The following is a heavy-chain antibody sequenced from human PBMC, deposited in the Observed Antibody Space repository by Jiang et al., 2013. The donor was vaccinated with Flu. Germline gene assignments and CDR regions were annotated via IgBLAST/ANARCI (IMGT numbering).Heavy chain of an antibody. CDR1: GFTFSNSG. J-gene: IGHJ6*02. D-gene: IGHD1-26*01. CDR3: VKVPGGSYDYGMDV. Sequence: RLSCAASGFTFSNSGMHWVRQAPGKGLEWVAFIWYDGSIEYYADSVKGRFTISRDNSKNTLYLQMNSLRAEDTAVYSCVKVPGGSYDYGMDVWGQGTTVTVSS. CDR2: IWYDGSIE. V-gene: IGHV3-30*02.